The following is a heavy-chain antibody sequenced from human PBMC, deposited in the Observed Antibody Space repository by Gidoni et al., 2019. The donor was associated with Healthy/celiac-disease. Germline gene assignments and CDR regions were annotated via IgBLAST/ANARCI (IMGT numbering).Heavy chain of an antibody. CDR2: ISGSGGST. CDR3: AKDPPRGRSIVVSKGTG. Sequence: EVQLLESGGGLVQPGGSLRLSCAASGFTFRSYAMSWVRQAPGKGLGWVSVISGSGGSTYYADSVKGRFTISRDNSKNTLYLQMNSLRAEDTAVYYCAKDPPRGRSIVVSKGTGWGQGTLVTVSS. CDR1: GFTFRSYA. D-gene: IGHD3-22*01. V-gene: IGHV3-23*01. J-gene: IGHJ4*02.